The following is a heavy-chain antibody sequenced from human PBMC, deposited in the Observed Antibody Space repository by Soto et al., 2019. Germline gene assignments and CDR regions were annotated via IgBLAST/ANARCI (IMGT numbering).Heavy chain of an antibody. D-gene: IGHD1-7*01. Sequence: ASVKVSCKASGYTFTSYYMHWVRQAPGQGLEWMGIINPSGGSTSYAQKFQGRVTMTRDTSTSTVYMELSSLRSEDTAVYYCARSNRRTATNWNSYYFDYWGQGTLVTVSS. J-gene: IGHJ4*02. CDR1: GYTFTSYY. CDR3: ARSNRRTATNWNSYYFDY. CDR2: INPSGGST. V-gene: IGHV1-46*03.